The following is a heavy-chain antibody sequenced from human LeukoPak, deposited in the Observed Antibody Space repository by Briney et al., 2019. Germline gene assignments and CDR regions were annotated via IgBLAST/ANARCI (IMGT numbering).Heavy chain of an antibody. CDR1: GFTFDDYS. Sequence: GGSMRLSCVGSGFTFDDYSMHWVRQAPGKGLEWVSVISWDGGSTYYADSVKGRFTISRDNSKNSLYLQMNSLRSEDTALYYCAKGGTQRGVDYHFSMDVWGKGTTVTISS. CDR2: ISWDGGST. J-gene: IGHJ6*03. D-gene: IGHD3-10*01. V-gene: IGHV3-43*01. CDR3: AKGGTQRGVDYHFSMDV.